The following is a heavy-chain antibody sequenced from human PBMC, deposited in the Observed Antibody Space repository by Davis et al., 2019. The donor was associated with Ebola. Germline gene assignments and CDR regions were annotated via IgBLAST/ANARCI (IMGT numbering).Heavy chain of an antibody. Sequence: MPSETLSLTCDVSGGSISSDNWWNWVRQPPGKGLEWIGEIYHSGSTNYNPSLKSRVTISVDTSKNQFSLKLSSVTAADTAVYYCARGGIQLWLMDYYYYGMDVWGQGTTVTVSS. CDR1: GGSISSDNW. J-gene: IGHJ6*02. V-gene: IGHV4-4*02. D-gene: IGHD5-18*01. CDR2: IYHSGST. CDR3: ARGGIQLWLMDYYYYGMDV.